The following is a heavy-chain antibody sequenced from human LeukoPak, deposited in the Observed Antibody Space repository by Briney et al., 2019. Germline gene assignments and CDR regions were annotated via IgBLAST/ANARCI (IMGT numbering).Heavy chain of an antibody. CDR1: GFTFSSYG. CDR2: IRYDGSNK. Sequence: GGSLRLSCAASGFTFSSYGMHWVRQAPGKGLEWVAFIRYDGSNKYYADSVKGRFTISRDNSKNTLYLQMNSLRAEDTAVYYCFRPTYCSSTSCSIKWGDYFDYWGQGTLVTVSS. CDR3: FRPTYCSSTSCSIKWGDYFDY. J-gene: IGHJ4*02. V-gene: IGHV3-30*02. D-gene: IGHD2-2*01.